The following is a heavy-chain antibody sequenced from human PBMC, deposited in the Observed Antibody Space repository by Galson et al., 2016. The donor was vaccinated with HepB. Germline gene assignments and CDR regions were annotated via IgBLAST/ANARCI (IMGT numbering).Heavy chain of an antibody. Sequence: SVKVSCKASGYTFTNFAIHWVRQAPGQSLEWMGWISAGNGGTKYSQTFQDRVIFTSDSSASIAYMEMSRLTSNDTAVYYCAREEGGKDYWGQGTLVTVSS. V-gene: IGHV1-3*01. CDR1: GYTFTNFA. CDR2: ISAGNGGT. D-gene: IGHD1-26*01. J-gene: IGHJ4*02. CDR3: AREEGGKDY.